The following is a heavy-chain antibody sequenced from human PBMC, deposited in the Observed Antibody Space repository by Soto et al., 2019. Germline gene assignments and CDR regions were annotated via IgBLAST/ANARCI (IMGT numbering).Heavy chain of an antibody. CDR1: GGSFSGYY. CDR2: IYYSGST. J-gene: IGHJ4*02. CDR3: ARHVAQVVAATPEFIDY. D-gene: IGHD2-15*01. V-gene: IGHV4-59*08. Sequence: PSETLSLTCAVYGGSFSGYYWSWIRQPPGTGLEWIGYIYYSGSTNYNPSLKSRVTISVDTSKNQFSLKLSSVTAADTAVYYCARHVAQVVAATPEFIDYRGQRTPVTVSS.